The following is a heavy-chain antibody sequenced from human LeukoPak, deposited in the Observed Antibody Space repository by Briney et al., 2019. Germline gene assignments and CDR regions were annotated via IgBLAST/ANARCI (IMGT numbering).Heavy chain of an antibody. CDR2: ISSSSSYI. CDR3: ARGEYSSGYPGFDC. J-gene: IGHJ4*02. D-gene: IGHD6-19*01. V-gene: IGHV3-21*01. Sequence: GGSLRLSCAASGFTFSSYSMNWVRQAPGKGLEWVSSISSSSSYIYYADSVKGRFTISRDNAKNSLYLQMNSLRAEDTAVYYCARGEYSSGYPGFDCWGQGTLVTVSS. CDR1: GFTFSSYS.